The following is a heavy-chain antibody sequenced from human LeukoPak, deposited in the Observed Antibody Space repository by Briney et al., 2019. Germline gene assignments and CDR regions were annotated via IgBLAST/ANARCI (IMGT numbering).Heavy chain of an antibody. J-gene: IGHJ4*02. CDR2: ISAYNGNT. CDR3: ARDYVDTAMVTDY. Sequence: GASVKVSCKASGYTFTSYGISWVRQAPGQGLEWMGWISAYNGNTNYAQKLQGRVTMTTDTSPSTAYMELRSLISADTAVYYCARDYVDTAMVTDYWGQGTLVTVSS. V-gene: IGHV1-18*01. D-gene: IGHD5-18*01. CDR1: GYTFTSYG.